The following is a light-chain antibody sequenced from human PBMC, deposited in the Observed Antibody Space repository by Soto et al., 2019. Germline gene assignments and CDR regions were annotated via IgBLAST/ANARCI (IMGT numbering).Light chain of an antibody. V-gene: IGKV3D-20*02. CDR2: AAS. J-gene: IGKJ5*01. Sequence: EIVMTQSPETLSVSPGERATLSCRASQSVSSNYLAWYQQKPGQAPRLLIYAASSRATGIPDRFSGSGSGTGFTLTIDGLEPEDFAVYYCQQRGDWPPITFGQGTRLEI. CDR1: QSVSSNY. CDR3: QQRGDWPPIT.